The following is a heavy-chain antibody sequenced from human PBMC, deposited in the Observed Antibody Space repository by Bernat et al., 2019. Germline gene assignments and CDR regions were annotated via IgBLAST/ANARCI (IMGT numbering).Heavy chain of an antibody. CDR2: IYRGGNT. Sequence: EVQLVETGGGLIQPGGSLRLSCAASGLSVSSSYMSWVHQAPGKGLEWVSVIYRGGNTYYADSVKGRFTISRDNSKNTLYLQMDSLRAEDTAVYYCVRDSYCGGDCLDCWGQGTLVTVSS. V-gene: IGHV3-53*02. D-gene: IGHD2-21*01. CDR3: VRDSYCGGDCLDC. CDR1: GLSVSSSY. J-gene: IGHJ4*02.